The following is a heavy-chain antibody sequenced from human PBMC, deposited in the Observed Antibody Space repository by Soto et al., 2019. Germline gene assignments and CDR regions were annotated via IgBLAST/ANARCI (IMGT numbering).Heavy chain of an antibody. CDR1: GFTFSSYW. D-gene: IGHD6-13*01. CDR2: ITQDGSEK. V-gene: IGHV3-7*03. CDR3: ARDSSSSWSSGAFDI. J-gene: IGHJ3*02. Sequence: GGSLRLSCAASGFTFSSYWMSWVRQAPGKGLEWVANITQDGSEKYYVDSVKGRFTISRDNAKNSLYLQMNSLRAEETAVYYCARDSSSSWSSGAFDIWRQGTTGTVS.